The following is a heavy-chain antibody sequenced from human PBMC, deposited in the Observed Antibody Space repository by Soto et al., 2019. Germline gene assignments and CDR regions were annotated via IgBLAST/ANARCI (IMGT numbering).Heavy chain of an antibody. D-gene: IGHD5-18*01. CDR2: ISYDGSNK. Sequence: QVQMVESGGGVVQPGRSLRLSCAASGFTFSSYGMHWVRQAPVKGLEWVAVISYDGSNKYYADSVKGRFTISRDNSKNTLYLQMNSLRAEDTAVYYCAKGRRGYSYGYLAYWGQGTLVTVSS. CDR3: AKGRRGYSYGYLAY. V-gene: IGHV3-30*18. J-gene: IGHJ4*02. CDR1: GFTFSSYG.